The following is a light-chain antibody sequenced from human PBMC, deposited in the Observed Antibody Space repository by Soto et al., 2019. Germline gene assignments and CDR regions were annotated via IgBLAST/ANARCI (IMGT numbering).Light chain of an antibody. J-gene: IGKJ4*01. V-gene: IGKV1-5*03. CDR3: QQYNTYPLT. CDR1: QSISTW. Sequence: DIQMTQSPSTLSASVGDRVTITCRASQSISTWLAWYQQKPGKAPKLLIYKASSLEGVVPSRFSGSGSGTEFNITISSLQTDDFATYYCQQYNTYPLTFGGGTTVEIK. CDR2: KAS.